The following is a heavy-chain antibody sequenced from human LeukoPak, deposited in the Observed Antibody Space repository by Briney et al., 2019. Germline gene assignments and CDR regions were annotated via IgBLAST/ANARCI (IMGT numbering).Heavy chain of an antibody. CDR3: ARHGGESIVAMILHAFDI. D-gene: IGHD5-12*01. CDR1: GGSISSYY. J-gene: IGHJ3*02. V-gene: IGHV4-59*08. Sequence: SETLSLTCTVSGGSISSYYWSWIRQPPGKGLEWIGSIYYSGGTNYNPSLKSRVTMSVDTSKNQFSLKLSSVTAADTAVYYCARHGGESIVAMILHAFDIWGQGTMVTVSS. CDR2: IYYSGGT.